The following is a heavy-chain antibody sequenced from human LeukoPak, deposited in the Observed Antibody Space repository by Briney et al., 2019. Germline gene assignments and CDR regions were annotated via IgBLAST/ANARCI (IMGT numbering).Heavy chain of an antibody. CDR2: ISAYNGNT. V-gene: IGHV1-18*01. Sequence: ASVKVSCKASGYTFTSYGISWVRQAPGQGLEWMGWISAYNGNTNYAQRLQGRVTTTTDTSTSTAYMELRSLRSDDTAVYYCARSTPPDHLPGYWGQGTLVTVSS. J-gene: IGHJ4*02. CDR1: GYTFTSYG. CDR3: ARSTPPDHLPGY. D-gene: IGHD1-14*01.